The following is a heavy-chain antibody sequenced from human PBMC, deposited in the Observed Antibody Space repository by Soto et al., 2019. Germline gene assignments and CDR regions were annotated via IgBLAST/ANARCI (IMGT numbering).Heavy chain of an antibody. CDR3: AKDYYDSSGINDY. CDR1: GFTFSSYA. V-gene: IGHV3-23*01. Sequence: PGGSLRLSCAAFGFTFSSYAMSWVRQAPGKGLEWVSAISGSGGSTYYADSVKGRFTISRDNSKNTLYLQMNSLRAEDTDVYYCAKDYYDSSGINDYWGQGTLVTVSS. CDR2: ISGSGGST. J-gene: IGHJ4*02. D-gene: IGHD3-22*01.